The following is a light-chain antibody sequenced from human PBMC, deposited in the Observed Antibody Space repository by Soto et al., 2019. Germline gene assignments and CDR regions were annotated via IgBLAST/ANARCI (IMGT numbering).Light chain of an antibody. J-gene: IGLJ2*01. V-gene: IGLV2-14*01. CDR3: SSYTSITTGVL. CDR1: SSDIGYYNY. CDR2: EVS. Sequence: QSVLTQPASVSGSPGQSITISCTGTSSDIGYYNYVSWHQQHPGKAPKLMIYEVSNRPSGVSNRFSGSRSGDTASLTISGLQAGDEADYFCSSYTSITTGVLFGGGTKVTVL.